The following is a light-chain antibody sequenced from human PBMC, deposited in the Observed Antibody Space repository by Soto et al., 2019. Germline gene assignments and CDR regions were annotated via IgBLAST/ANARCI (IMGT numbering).Light chain of an antibody. CDR3: AAWDVRFVV. Sequence: QSVLTQPPSASGTPGQRVTISCSGSRSSIGTNTVTWYQQLPGTAPQLLIYSDNQRPSGVPDRFSGSKSGTSASLAISALQSDYEAAYYCAAWDVRFVVFGGGTQLTVL. J-gene: IGLJ7*01. CDR1: RSSIGTNT. CDR2: SDN. V-gene: IGLV1-44*01.